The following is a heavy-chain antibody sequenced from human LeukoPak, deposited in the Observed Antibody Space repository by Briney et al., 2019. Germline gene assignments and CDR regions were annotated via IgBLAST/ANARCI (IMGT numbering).Heavy chain of an antibody. V-gene: IGHV3-66*02. Sequence: PGGSLRLSCAASGFTVSSNYMSWVRQAPGKGLEWVSVIYSGGSTCYADSVKGRFTISRDNSKNMLYLQMNSLRAEDTAVYYCARDTNFERDYYYMDVWGKGTTVTVSS. CDR1: GFTVSSNY. CDR3: ARDTNFERDYYYMDV. J-gene: IGHJ6*03. CDR2: IYSGGST.